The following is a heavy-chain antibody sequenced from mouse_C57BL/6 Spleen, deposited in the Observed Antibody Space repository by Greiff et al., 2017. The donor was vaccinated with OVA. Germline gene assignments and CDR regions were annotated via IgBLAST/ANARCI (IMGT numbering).Heavy chain of an antibody. CDR2: ISYDGSN. D-gene: IGHD1-1*01. V-gene: IGHV3-6*01. CDR1: GYSITSGYY. Sequence: EVQLQESGPGLVKPSQSLSLTCSVSGYSITSGYYWNWIRQFPGNKLEWMGYISYDGSNNYNPSLKNRISITRDTSKNQFFLKLNSVTTEDAATYYCARPLLPPYYAMDYWGQGTSVTVSS. CDR3: ARPLLPPYYAMDY. J-gene: IGHJ4*01.